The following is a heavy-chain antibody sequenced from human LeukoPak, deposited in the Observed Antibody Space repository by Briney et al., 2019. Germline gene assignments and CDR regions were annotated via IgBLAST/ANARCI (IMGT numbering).Heavy chain of an antibody. CDR1: GFTFRTYE. CDR3: AGDLGQLGSIGWFDP. D-gene: IGHD6-6*01. V-gene: IGHV3-48*03. CDR2: ISRGGNSI. Sequence: PGGSLRLSCAASGFTFRTYEMHWVRQAPGKGLEWVSYISRGGNSIYYADSVKGRFTISRDNAKNSLYLQMNSLRAEDTAVYYCAGDLGQLGSIGWFDPWGQGTLVTVSS. J-gene: IGHJ5*02.